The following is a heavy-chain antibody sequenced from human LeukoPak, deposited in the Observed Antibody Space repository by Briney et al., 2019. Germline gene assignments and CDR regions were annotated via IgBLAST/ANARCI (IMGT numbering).Heavy chain of an antibody. CDR1: GYTFTGYY. CDR3: ARSGEWLANWFDP. D-gene: IGHD6-19*01. V-gene: IGHV1-2*02. CDR2: INPNSGGT. J-gene: IGHJ5*02. Sequence: ASVKVSCKASGYTFTGYYMHWVRQAPGQGLEWMGWINPNSGGTNYAQKLQGRVTMTTDTSTSTAYMELRSLRSDDTAVYYCARSGEWLANWFDPWGQGTLVTVSS.